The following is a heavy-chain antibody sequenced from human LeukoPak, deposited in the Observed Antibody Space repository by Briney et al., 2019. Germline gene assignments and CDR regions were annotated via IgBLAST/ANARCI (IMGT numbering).Heavy chain of an antibody. CDR3: ARLFGSGSLNLAIGFDA. D-gene: IGHD3-10*01. J-gene: IGHJ5*02. CDR2: IYPGDSDT. V-gene: IGHV5-51*01. CDR1: GYSFTSYW. Sequence: GESLKISGKGSGYSFTSYWLGWVRQMPGKGLEGRGIIYPGDSDTRYSPSCQGQVTIAADKSISTAYLQWNSLKAPDTAMYYWARLFGSGSLNLAIGFDAWGEGALGTVSS.